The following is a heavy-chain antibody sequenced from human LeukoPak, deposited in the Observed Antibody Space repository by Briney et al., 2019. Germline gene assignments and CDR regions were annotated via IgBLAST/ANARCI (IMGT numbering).Heavy chain of an antibody. CDR1: GFTFSSYA. V-gene: IGHV3-23*01. D-gene: IGHD2-2*01. J-gene: IGHJ4*02. Sequence: PGGSLRLSCAASGFTFSSYAMSWVHQAPGKGLEWVSAISGSGGSTYYADSVKGRFTISRDNSKNTLSLQMNSLRAEDTAVYYCAKVNWCYASCADAWGQGTLVTVSS. CDR2: ISGSGGST. CDR3: AKVNWCYASCADA.